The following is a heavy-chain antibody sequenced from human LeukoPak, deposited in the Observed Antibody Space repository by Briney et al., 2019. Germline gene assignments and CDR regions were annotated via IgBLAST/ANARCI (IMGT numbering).Heavy chain of an antibody. CDR1: GYTLTELS. V-gene: IGHV1-24*01. D-gene: IGHD3-10*01. CDR2: FDPEDGET. J-gene: IGHJ4*02. Sequence: ASVKVSCKVSGYTLTELSMHWVRQAPGKGLEWMGGFDPEDGETIYAQKFQGRVTMTEDTSTDTAYMELSSLRSEDTAVYYCATMRHKPSYYGSGSPLDYWGQGTLVTVSS. CDR3: ATMRHKPSYYGSGSPLDY.